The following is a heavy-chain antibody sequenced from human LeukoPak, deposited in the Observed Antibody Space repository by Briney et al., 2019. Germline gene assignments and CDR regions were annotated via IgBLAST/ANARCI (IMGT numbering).Heavy chain of an antibody. D-gene: IGHD6-19*01. CDR2: INPDGSDK. V-gene: IGHV3-7*01. Sequence: GGSLRLSCAGSGFIFRDNCLLWAGQPPGKGLEWVANINPDGSDKNYVDSLKGRFTIFGDNAKNLLFLQMNSLRVEDTAVYYCAGPPQAGPFDYWGQGTLVTVSS. CDR3: AGPPQAGPFDY. CDR1: GFIFRDNC. J-gene: IGHJ4*02.